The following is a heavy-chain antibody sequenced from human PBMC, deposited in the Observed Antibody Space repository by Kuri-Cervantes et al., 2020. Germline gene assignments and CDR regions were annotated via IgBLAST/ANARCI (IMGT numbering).Heavy chain of an antibody. CDR2: IYYSGST. D-gene: IGHD1-26*01. CDR1: GGSISSSSYY. V-gene: IGHV4-39*01. Sequence: GSLRLSCTVSGGSISSSSYYWGWIRQPPGKGLEWIGSIYYSGSTYYNPSLKSRVTISVDTSKNQFSLKLSSVTAADTAVYYCASFAGGRAYFDYWGQGTLVTVSS. CDR3: ASFAGGRAYFDY. J-gene: IGHJ4*02.